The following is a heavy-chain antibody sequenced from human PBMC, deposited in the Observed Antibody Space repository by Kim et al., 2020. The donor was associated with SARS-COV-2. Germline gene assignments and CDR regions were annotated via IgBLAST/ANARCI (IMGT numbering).Heavy chain of an antibody. V-gene: IGHV3-7*01. CDR1: GFTFSSYW. J-gene: IGHJ4*02. D-gene: IGHD3-9*01. Sequence: GGSLRLSCAASGFTFSSYWMSWVRQAPGKGLEWVANIKQDGSEKYYVDSVKGRFSISRDNAKNSLYLQMNSLRAEDTAVYYCARAETLYYDILTGYYNVLVFDYWGQGTLVTVSS. CDR2: IKQDGSEK. CDR3: ARAETLYYDILTGYYNVLVFDY.